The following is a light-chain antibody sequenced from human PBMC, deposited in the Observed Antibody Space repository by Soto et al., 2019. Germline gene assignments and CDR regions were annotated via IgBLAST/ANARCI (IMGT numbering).Light chain of an antibody. V-gene: IGLV2-14*01. CDR3: SSYTRSSALDVV. CDR2: EVT. CDR1: SSDIGDYKY. Sequence: QSALTQPASVSGSPGQSITISCTGSSSDIGDYKYVSWYQQHPGKAPKLMIYEVTNQPSGVSHRFSGSKSGNTASLTISGLQAEDEADYYCSSYTRSSALDVVFGGGTKLTVL. J-gene: IGLJ2*01.